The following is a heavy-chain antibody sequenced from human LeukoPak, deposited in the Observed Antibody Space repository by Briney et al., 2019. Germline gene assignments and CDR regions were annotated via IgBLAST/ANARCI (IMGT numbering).Heavy chain of an antibody. CDR2: ISAYNGNT. CDR1: GYTFTGYG. CDR3: ARHYGYLPSEYYYYGMDV. V-gene: IGHV1-18*01. J-gene: IGHJ6*02. D-gene: IGHD5-18*01. Sequence: SVKVSCKASGYTFTGYGISWVRQAPGQGLEWMGWISAYNGNTNYAQKFQDRVTMTTDTSTSTAYVDLTSLRTDDTAVYYCARHYGYLPSEYYYYGMDVWGQGTTVTVSS.